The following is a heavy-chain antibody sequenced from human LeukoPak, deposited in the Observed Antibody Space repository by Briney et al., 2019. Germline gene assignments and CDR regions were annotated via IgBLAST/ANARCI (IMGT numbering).Heavy chain of an antibody. CDR3: AKVLVRGTNYYYYGMDV. CDR1: GFTFDDYA. D-gene: IGHD3-10*01. CDR2: ISWNSGSI. V-gene: IGHV3-9*01. Sequence: GGSLRLSCVASGFTFDDYAMHWVRQAPGKGLEWVSGISWNSGSIGYADSVKGRFTISRDNAKNSLYLQMNSLRAEDTALYYCAKVLVRGTNYYYYGMDVWGQGTTVTVSS. J-gene: IGHJ6*02.